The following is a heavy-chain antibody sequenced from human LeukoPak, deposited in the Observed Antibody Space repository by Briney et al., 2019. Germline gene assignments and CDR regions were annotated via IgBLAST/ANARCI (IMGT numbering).Heavy chain of an antibody. Sequence: ASVKVSCKASGYSFTSYGISWVRQGPGQGLEWMGCISAYNGNTNYAQKLQGRVTMTTDTSTSTDYMELRSLRSDDTAVDYCARTGYYYDSSGYYDFDYWGQGTLVTVSS. CDR3: ARTGYYYDSSGYYDFDY. CDR1: GYSFTSYG. J-gene: IGHJ4*02. D-gene: IGHD3-22*01. V-gene: IGHV1-18*01. CDR2: ISAYNGNT.